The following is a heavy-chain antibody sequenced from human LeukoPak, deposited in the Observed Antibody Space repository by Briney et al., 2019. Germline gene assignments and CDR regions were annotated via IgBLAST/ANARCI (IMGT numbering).Heavy chain of an antibody. Sequence: SGGSLRLSCAASGFPFSNYGMDWVRQAPGKGLEWVSYISSNSRTVNYADSVKGRFTISRDNAKNSLSLQMNSLRAEDTAVYYCARGGYSRPDYWGQGTLVTVSS. CDR2: ISSNSRTV. CDR1: GFPFSNYG. J-gene: IGHJ4*02. V-gene: IGHV3-48*01. CDR3: ARGGYSRPDY. D-gene: IGHD4-11*01.